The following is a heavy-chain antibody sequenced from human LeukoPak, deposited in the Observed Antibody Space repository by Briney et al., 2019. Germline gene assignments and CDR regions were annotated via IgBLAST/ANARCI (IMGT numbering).Heavy chain of an antibody. V-gene: IGHV1-18*01. CDR3: ARDSSSMVRGVIITHSYYGMDV. CDR2: ISAYNGNT. J-gene: IGHJ6*02. D-gene: IGHD3-10*01. Sequence: SVKVSCKASVYTYPRYGISWVRQAPGQGLEWMGWISAYNGNTNYAQKLQGRGTMTTDTSTSTAYMELRSLRSDDTAVYYCARDSSSMVRGVIITHSYYGMDVWGQGTTVTVSS. CDR1: VYTYPRYG.